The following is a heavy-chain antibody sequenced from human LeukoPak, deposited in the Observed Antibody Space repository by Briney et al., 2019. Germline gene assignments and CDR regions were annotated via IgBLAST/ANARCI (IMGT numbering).Heavy chain of an antibody. D-gene: IGHD3-22*01. CDR3: ARAEYYDSSGFDY. CDR1: GGSISSGSYY. J-gene: IGHJ4*02. CDR2: IYTSGST. Sequence: SETLSLTCTVSGGSISSGSYYWSWIRQPAGKGLEWIGRIYTSGSTNYNPSLKSRVTISVDTSKNQFSLKLSSVTAADTAVYYCARAEYYDSSGFDYWGQGTLFTVSS. V-gene: IGHV4-61*02.